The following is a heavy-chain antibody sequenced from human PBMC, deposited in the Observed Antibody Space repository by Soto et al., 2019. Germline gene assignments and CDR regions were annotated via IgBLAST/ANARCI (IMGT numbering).Heavy chain of an antibody. CDR3: AKDYYDSSGYYDFDY. J-gene: IGHJ4*02. V-gene: IGHV3-33*06. CDR2: IWYDGSNK. Sequence: GGSLRLSCAPSGFTFSSYGMHWARQAPGKGLEWVAVIWYDGSNKYYADSVKGRFTISRDNSKNTLYLQMNSLRAEDTAVYYCAKDYYDSSGYYDFDYWGQGTLVTVSS. D-gene: IGHD3-22*01. CDR1: GFTFSSYG.